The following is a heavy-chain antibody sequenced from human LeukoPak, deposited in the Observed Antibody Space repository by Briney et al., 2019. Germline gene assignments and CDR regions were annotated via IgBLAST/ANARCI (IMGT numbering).Heavy chain of an antibody. D-gene: IGHD4-17*01. J-gene: IGHJ4*02. V-gene: IGHV4-39*07. CDR1: GGSISSSSFY. CDR3: ASHHYGADFDY. Sequence: NPSETLSLTCTVSGGSISSSSFYWGWIRQPPGRGLEWIGSIYYSGSTSYNPSLKSRVTISVDTSKNQLSLKLSSVTAADTAVYYCASHHYGADFDYWAREPWSPSPQ. CDR2: IYYSGST.